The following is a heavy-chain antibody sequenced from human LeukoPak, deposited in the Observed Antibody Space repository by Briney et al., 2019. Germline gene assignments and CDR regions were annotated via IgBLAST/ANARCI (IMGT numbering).Heavy chain of an antibody. J-gene: IGHJ4*02. V-gene: IGHV4-61*01. D-gene: IGHD2-8*02. Sequence: SETLSLTCTVSGGSVSSGSYYWSWIRQPPGKGLEWIGEINHSGSTNYNPSLKSRVTISVDTSKNQFSLKLSSVTAADTAVYYCAACLTGTVFDYWGQGTLVTVSS. CDR2: INHSGST. CDR3: AACLTGTVFDY. CDR1: GGSVSSGSYY.